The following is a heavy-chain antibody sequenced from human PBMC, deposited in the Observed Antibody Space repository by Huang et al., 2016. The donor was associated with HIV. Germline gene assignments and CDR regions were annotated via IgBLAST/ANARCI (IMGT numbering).Heavy chain of an antibody. V-gene: IGHV1-69*01. CDR3: ARVESRRYYDSSGYYY. Sequence: QVQLVQSGAEVKKPGSSVKVSCKASGGTFSSYASSWVRQAPGQGLEWMGGIIPSLGTANDAQKFQGRVTITADESTSTAYMELSSLRSEDTAVYYCARVESRRYYDSSGYYYWGQGTLVTVSS. CDR1: GGTFSSYA. J-gene: IGHJ4*02. CDR2: IIPSLGTA. D-gene: IGHD3-22*01.